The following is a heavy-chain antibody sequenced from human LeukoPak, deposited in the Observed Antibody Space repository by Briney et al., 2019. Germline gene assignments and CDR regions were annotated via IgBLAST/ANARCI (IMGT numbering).Heavy chain of an antibody. CDR2: INQDGSDK. Sequence: GGSLRLSCAASGFTFSSYWMSWVRQAPGKGLEWVAMINQDGSDKYYVDSVKGRFTISRDNAKNSVYLQMNSLRAEDTAVYYCARSVMAPAPWGQGTLVTVS. V-gene: IGHV3-7*01. CDR3: ARSVMAPAP. J-gene: IGHJ5*02. CDR1: GFTFSSYW. D-gene: IGHD5-24*01.